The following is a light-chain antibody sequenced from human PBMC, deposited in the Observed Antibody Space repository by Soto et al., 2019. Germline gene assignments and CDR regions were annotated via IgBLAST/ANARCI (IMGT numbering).Light chain of an antibody. CDR1: QSVSNNY. Sequence: EIVLTQSPGTLSLSPGERATLSCRARQSVSNNYLAWYQQKPGQAPRLLIDGTSSRATGIPDRFSGSGSGTDFTLTISRLEAEDFAVYYCQQYGDSPRVFGQGTKVDIK. CDR3: QQYGDSPRV. V-gene: IGKV3-20*01. CDR2: GTS. J-gene: IGKJ1*01.